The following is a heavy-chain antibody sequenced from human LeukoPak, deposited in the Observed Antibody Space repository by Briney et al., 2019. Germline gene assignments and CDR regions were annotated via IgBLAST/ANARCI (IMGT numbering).Heavy chain of an antibody. CDR1: GFTFSSYG. CDR3: AKETYYYDSSGAFDI. D-gene: IGHD3-22*01. V-gene: IGHV3-30*18. CDR2: ISYDGSNK. Sequence: PGRSLRLSCAASGFTFSSYGMHWVRQAPGKGLEWVAVISYDGSNKYYADSVKGRFTISRDNSKNTLYLQMNSLRAEDTAVYYCAKETYYYDSSGAFDIWGQGTMVTVSS. J-gene: IGHJ3*02.